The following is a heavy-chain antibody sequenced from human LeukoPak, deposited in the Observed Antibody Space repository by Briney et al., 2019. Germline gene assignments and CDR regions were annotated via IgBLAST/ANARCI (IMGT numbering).Heavy chain of an antibody. V-gene: IGHV3-7*01. CDR1: GFTFSSYW. CDR3: ASSLVGSSNY. J-gene: IGHJ4*02. D-gene: IGHD1-26*01. Sequence: GGSLRLSCAASGFTFSSYWMSWVRQAPGKGLEWVANIKEDGSAKYYVDSVKGRFTISRDNAKNSLYLQMNSLRAEDTAVYYCASSLVGSSNYWGQGTLVTVSS. CDR2: IKEDGSAK.